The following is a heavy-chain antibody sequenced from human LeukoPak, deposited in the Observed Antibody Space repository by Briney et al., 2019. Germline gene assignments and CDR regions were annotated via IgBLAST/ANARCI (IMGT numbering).Heavy chain of an antibody. CDR1: GGTFSSYA. D-gene: IGHD3-10*01. J-gene: IGHJ4*02. CDR3: ARGPLYKPRRSDY. Sequence: EASVKVSCKASGGTFSSYAISWVRQAPGQGLEWMGGIIPLFGTANYAQKFQVRVTITADESTSTAYMELSSLRSEDTAVYYCARGPLYKPRRSDYWGQGTLVTVSS. V-gene: IGHV1-69*13. CDR2: IIPLFGTA.